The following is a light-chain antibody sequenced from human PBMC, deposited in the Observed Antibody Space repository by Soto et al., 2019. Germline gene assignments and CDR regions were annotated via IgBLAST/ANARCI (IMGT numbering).Light chain of an antibody. CDR3: QTWGTGPWV. V-gene: IGLV4-69*01. Sequence: QPVLTQSPSASASLGASVKLTCTLSSGHSSYAIAWHQQQPEKGPRYLMKVNSDGSHSKGDGIPDRFSGSSSGAERYLTISSLQYEDEADYYCQTWGTGPWVFGGGTKLTVL. CDR2: VNSDGSH. CDR1: SGHSSYA. J-gene: IGLJ3*02.